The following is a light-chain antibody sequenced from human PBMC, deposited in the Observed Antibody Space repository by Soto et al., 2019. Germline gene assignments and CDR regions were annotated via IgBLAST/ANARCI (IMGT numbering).Light chain of an antibody. CDR1: SSDVGGYNY. CDR2: DVT. CDR3: CSYAGGYIV. Sequence: QSALTQPRSVSGSPGQSVTISCTGTSSDVGGYNYVSWYQQHPDKAPKLMIYDVTKRPSGVPDRFSGSKSGNTASLTISGLQAEDEADYYCCSYAGGYIVFGPETKLTVL. V-gene: IGLV2-11*01. J-gene: IGLJ1*01.